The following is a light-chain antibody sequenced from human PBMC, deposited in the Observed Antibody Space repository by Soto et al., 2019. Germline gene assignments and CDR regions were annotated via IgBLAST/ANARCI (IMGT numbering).Light chain of an antibody. CDR1: SSDVGSYNL. CDR3: CSYAGVV. J-gene: IGLJ2*01. CDR2: EGS. V-gene: IGLV2-23*01. Sequence: QSALTQPASVSGSTGQSITISCTGTSSDVGSYNLVSWYQQHPGKAPKLMIYEGSKRPSGVSNRFSGSKSGNTASLTISGLQAEDEADYYCCSYAGVVFGGGTKVTVL.